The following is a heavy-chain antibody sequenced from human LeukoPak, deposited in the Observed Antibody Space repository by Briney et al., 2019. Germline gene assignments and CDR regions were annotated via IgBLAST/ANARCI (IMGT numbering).Heavy chain of an antibody. D-gene: IGHD3-3*01. Sequence: ASVKVSCKASGYTVTSYAMHCVRQAPGQRLEWMGGINAGNGNTKYSQKFQGRATITRDTSASTAYMELSSLRSEDTAVYYCARDPTQDYDFWSGYYAYYYGMDVWGQGTTVTVSS. CDR1: GYTVTSYA. CDR3: ARDPTQDYDFWSGYYAYYYGMDV. CDR2: INAGNGNT. J-gene: IGHJ6*02. V-gene: IGHV1-3*01.